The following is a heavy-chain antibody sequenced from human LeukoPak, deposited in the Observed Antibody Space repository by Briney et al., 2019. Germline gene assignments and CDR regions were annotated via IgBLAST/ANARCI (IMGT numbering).Heavy chain of an antibody. CDR1: GFTFSDYY. D-gene: IGHD5-12*01. J-gene: IGHJ6*03. V-gene: IGHV3-11*01. CDR3: AREIKYSGYDFLGYYYYMDV. Sequence: PGGSLRLSCAASGFTFSDYYMSWIRQAPGKGLEWVSYISSSGSTIYYADSGKGRFTISRDNAKNSLYLQMNSLRAEDTAVYYCAREIKYSGYDFLGYYYYMDVWGKGTTVTISS. CDR2: ISSSGSTI.